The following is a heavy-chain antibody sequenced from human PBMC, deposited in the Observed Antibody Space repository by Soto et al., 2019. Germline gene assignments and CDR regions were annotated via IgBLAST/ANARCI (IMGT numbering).Heavy chain of an antibody. CDR1: VVPFSGYY. V-gene: IGHV4-34*02. J-gene: IGHJ2*01. Sequence: QVQLQQWGAGLLKPSETLSIRFEVHVVPFSGYYWSWLRQTPGRALEWIGEINHSGLQSTNPSLRSRITLSVDPYKQRFSLKVSSMTAGDTGIYFCARNPHLGCVGDCYSYFDFLGSGTLVTVPS. D-gene: IGHD2-21*02. CDR2: INHSGLQ. CDR3: ARNPHLGCVGDCYSYFDF.